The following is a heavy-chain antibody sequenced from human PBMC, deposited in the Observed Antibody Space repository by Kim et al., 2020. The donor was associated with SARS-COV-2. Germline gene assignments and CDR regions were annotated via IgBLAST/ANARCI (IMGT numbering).Heavy chain of an antibody. Sequence: GGSLRLSCAASGFTFTSYGMNRVRQAPGKGLEWVSSIDAVGSTYYADSVRGRFTVSRDISKNTLYLQMNSLRADDTAVYYCARERMSTDYWGQGTLVTVS. D-gene: IGHD2-15*01. V-gene: IGHV3-23*01. CDR1: GFTFTSYG. J-gene: IGHJ4*02. CDR3: ARERMSTDY. CDR2: IDAVGST.